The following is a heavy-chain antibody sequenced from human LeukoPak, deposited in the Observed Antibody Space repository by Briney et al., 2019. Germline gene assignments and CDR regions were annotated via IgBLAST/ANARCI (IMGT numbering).Heavy chain of an antibody. D-gene: IGHD3-22*01. V-gene: IGHV1-18*01. CDR2: ISAYNGNT. CDR1: GYTFTSYG. J-gene: IGHJ4*02. CDR3: ARVTTMIVVAIVD. Sequence: GASVNVSCTASGYTFTSYGISWVRQAPGQGLEWMGWISAYNGNTNYAQKLQGRVTMTTDTSTSTAYMELRSLRSDDTAVYYCARVTTMIVVAIVDWGQGTLVTVSS.